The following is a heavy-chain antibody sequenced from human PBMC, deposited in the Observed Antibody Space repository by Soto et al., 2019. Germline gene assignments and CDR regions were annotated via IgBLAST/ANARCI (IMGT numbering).Heavy chain of an antibody. D-gene: IGHD3-22*01. J-gene: IGHJ4*02. CDR2: ISAYNGNT. V-gene: IGHV1-18*01. CDR1: GYTFTSYG. Sequence: GASGKVSFKASGYTFTSYGISWLRQAPGQGLEWMGWISAYNGNTNYAQKLQGRVTMTTDTSTSTAYMELRSLRSDDTAVYYCAREYYDSSGYYYRDYWGQGTLVTVSS. CDR3: AREYYDSSGYYYRDY.